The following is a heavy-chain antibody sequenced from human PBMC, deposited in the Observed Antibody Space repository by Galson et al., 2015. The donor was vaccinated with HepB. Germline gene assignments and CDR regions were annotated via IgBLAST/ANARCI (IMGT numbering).Heavy chain of an antibody. D-gene: IGHD1-26*01. Sequence: SVKVSCKASGYTFTSYYMHWVRQAPGQGLEWMGIINPSGGSTSYAQKFQGRVTMTRDTSTSTVYMELSSLRSEDTAVYYCARVWKSDSSGSYSRYYYYGMDVWGQGTTVTVS. J-gene: IGHJ6*02. CDR2: INPSGGST. CDR3: ARVWKSDSSGSYSRYYYYGMDV. V-gene: IGHV1-46*03. CDR1: GYTFTSYY.